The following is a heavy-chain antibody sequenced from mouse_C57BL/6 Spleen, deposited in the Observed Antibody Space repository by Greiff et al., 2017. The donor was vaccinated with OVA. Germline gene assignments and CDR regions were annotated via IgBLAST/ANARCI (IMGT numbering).Heavy chain of an antibody. Sequence: EVQLQQSGPELVKPGASVKISCKASGYTFTDYYMNWVKQSHGKSLEWIGDINPNNGGTSYNQKFKGKATLTVDKSSSTAYMELRSLTSEDSAVYYCARGIYDGYYRAMDYWGQGTSVTVSS. CDR1: GYTFTDYY. J-gene: IGHJ4*01. CDR3: ARGIYDGYYRAMDY. V-gene: IGHV1-26*01. CDR2: INPNNGGT. D-gene: IGHD2-3*01.